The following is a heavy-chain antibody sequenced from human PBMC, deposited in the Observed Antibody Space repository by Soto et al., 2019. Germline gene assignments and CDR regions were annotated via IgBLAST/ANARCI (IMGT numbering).Heavy chain of an antibody. V-gene: IGHV3-23*01. J-gene: IGHJ6*02. CDR3: AKTLRFLEWSPYYYYYGMDV. D-gene: IGHD3-3*01. CDR2: ISGSGGST. CDR1: GFTFSSYA. Sequence: PGGSLRLSCAASGFTFSSYAMSWVRQAPGKGLEWVSAISGSGGSTYYADSVKGRFTISRDNSKNTLYLQMNSLRAEDTAVYYCAKTLRFLEWSPYYYYYGMDVWGQGTTVTVSS.